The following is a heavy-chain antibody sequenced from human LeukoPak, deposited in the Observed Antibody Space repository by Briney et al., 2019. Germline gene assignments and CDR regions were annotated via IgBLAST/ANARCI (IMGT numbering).Heavy chain of an antibody. CDR1: GFTFTYYA. V-gene: IGHV3-23*01. CDR3: ARARGTTGTTRIAFDI. J-gene: IGHJ3*02. CDR2: ISGSDGST. D-gene: IGHD1-1*01. Sequence: GGSLRLSCAASGFTFTYYAMNWVRQAPGKGLEWVSAISGSDGSTYYADSVKGRFTISRDNSKNTVYLQMDSLRPEDTAVCYCARARGTTGTTRIAFDIWGKGTMVTVSS.